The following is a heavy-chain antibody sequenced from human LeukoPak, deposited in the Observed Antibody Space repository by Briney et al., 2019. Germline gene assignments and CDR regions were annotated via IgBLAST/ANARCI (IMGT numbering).Heavy chain of an antibody. J-gene: IGHJ5*02. D-gene: IGHD3-22*01. Sequence: GGSLRLSCAASGFTFSNYWMHWVRQAPGKGLEWVSRINSDGINTSYADSVKGRFTISRDNAKKRLNLQMNSLRAEDTAVYYCARDLGQYYDTSDNWFDPWGQGTLVTVSS. CDR1: GFTFSNYW. CDR3: ARDLGQYYDTSDNWFDP. CDR2: INSDGINT. V-gene: IGHV3-74*01.